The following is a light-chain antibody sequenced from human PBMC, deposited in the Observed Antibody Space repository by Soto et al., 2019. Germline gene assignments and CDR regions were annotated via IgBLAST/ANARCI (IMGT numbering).Light chain of an antibody. CDR2: SNN. J-gene: IGLJ2*01. CDR3: AAWDDSLSGVV. V-gene: IGLV1-47*02. Sequence: QSVLTQPPSASGTPGQRVTISCSGSTYNIGSNFMFWYQQLPGTAPTLLIYSNNQRPSGVPDRFSGSKSGTSVSLAISGLRSEDEADYFCAAWDDSLSGVVYGGGTKVTVL. CDR1: TYNIGSNF.